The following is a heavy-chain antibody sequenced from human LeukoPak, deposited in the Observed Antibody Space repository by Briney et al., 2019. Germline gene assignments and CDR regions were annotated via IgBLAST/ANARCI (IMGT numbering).Heavy chain of an antibody. Sequence: PGGSLRLSCAASGFTVSSNYISWVRQAPGKGLEWVSIIYSGGSTYYADSVKGRFTISRDNSKNTVYLQMNSLRAEDTAVYCCGRTTAGSGNWFDPWGQGTLVTVSP. CDR2: IYSGGST. CDR3: GRTTAGSGNWFDP. D-gene: IGHD6-13*01. V-gene: IGHV3-53*01. J-gene: IGHJ5*02. CDR1: GFTVSSNY.